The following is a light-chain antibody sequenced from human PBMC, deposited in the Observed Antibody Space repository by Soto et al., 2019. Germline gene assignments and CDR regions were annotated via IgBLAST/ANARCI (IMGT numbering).Light chain of an antibody. V-gene: IGLV2-14*01. J-gene: IGLJ1*01. CDR2: DVS. CDR1: SSDVGTYNY. Sequence: QSVLTQPASVSGSPGQSITISCTGTSSDVGTYNYVSWYQQHPGKAPKLIIYDVSNRPSGVSNRFSGSKSGNMASLTISGLQADDDADYYCSSFTSSTLDVFGTGTKLTVL. CDR3: SSFTSSTLDV.